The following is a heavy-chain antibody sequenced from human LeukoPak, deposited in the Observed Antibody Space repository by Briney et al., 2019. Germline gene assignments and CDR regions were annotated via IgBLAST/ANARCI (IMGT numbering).Heavy chain of an antibody. CDR2: ISAAGSTL. Sequence: GGYMRLSCAASGFTFSIYEMNWVRQAPGKGLEWVAYISAAGSTLYYADSVRSRVTISRDNARNSQYLQVSSVRAEDTAVYNCGTQIGVVPVPAAFAYWGQGTLVTVSA. D-gene: IGHD2-2*01. CDR3: GTQIGVVPVPAAFAY. CDR1: GFTFSIYE. J-gene: IGHJ4*02. V-gene: IGHV3-48*03.